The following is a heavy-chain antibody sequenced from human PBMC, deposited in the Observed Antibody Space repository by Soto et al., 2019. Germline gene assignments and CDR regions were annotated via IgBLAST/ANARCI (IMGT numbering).Heavy chain of an antibody. V-gene: IGHV4-34*01. CDR2: IGHSGSA. D-gene: IGHD2-15*01. CDR3: ARGGNCIVSSCPLGSHYGMDV. J-gene: IGHJ6*02. Sequence: SETLSLTWAVYGGYFRGSYWTWIRQPPGRGLEWVGEIGHSGSATYSPSLKSRVTISVDTSNNQFSLRLSSVTAADTAVYYCARGGNCIVSSCPLGSHYGMDVWGQGTTVTVSS. CDR1: GGYFRGSY.